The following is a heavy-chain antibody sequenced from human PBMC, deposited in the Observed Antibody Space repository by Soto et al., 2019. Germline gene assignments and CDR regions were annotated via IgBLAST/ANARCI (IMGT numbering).Heavy chain of an antibody. D-gene: IGHD6-13*01. CDR1: GFTFSSYS. CDR2: ISSSSSYI. CDR3: ARERAGVYSTYYYGMDV. V-gene: IGHV3-21*01. J-gene: IGHJ6*02. Sequence: LRLSCAASGFTFSSYSMNWVRQAPGKGLEWVSSISSSSSYIYYADSVKGRFTISRDNAKNSLYLQMNSLRAEDTAVYYRARERAGVYSTYYYGMDVWGQGTTVTVSS.